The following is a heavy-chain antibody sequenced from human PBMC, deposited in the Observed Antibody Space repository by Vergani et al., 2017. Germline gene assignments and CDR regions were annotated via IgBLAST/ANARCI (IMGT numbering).Heavy chain of an antibody. CDR3: ARLALRQQLSHLGSRDYVYFFYLDV. CDR2: IKESGSEK. Sequence: QVQLQESGPGLVKPSETLSLTCAVSGFSISSGYYWGWIRQPPGKGLEWVANIKESGSEKSYVDSVKGRFAISRDNSRNSLYLQMDNVRAEDSGVYFCARLALRQQLSHLGSRDYVYFFYLDVWGKGTTVSVSS. V-gene: IGHV4-38-2*01. J-gene: IGHJ6*03. D-gene: IGHD1-1*01. CDR1: GFSISSGYY.